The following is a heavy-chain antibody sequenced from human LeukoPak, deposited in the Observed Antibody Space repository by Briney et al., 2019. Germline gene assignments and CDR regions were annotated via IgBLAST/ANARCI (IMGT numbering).Heavy chain of an antibody. J-gene: IGHJ4*02. CDR1: GGSISRYY. CDR3: ARRTYFYDSSGYYFDY. V-gene: IGHV4-59*01. CDR2: IYYSRST. D-gene: IGHD3-22*01. Sequence: SETLSLTCTVSGGSISRYYWSWIRQPPGKGLECIGYIYYSRSTSYNPSLKSRVPISVDTSKNQFSLKLSSVTAADTAVYYCARRTYFYDSSGYYFDYWGQGTLVTVSS.